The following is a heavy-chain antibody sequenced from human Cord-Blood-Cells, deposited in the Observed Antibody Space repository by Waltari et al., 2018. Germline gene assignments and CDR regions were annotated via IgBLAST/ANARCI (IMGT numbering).Heavy chain of an antibody. J-gene: IGHJ5*02. D-gene: IGHD6-13*01. CDR3: ARQQGSWYNWFDP. CDR2: ISYDGSNK. V-gene: IGHV3-30-3*01. CDR1: GFTFSSYA. Sequence: QVQLVESGGGVVQPGRSLRLSCAASGFTFSSYAIHWVRPAPGKGLEWVAVISYDGSNKYYADSVKGRFTISRDNSKNTLYLQMNSLRAEDTAVYYCARQQGSWYNWFDPWGQGTLVTVSS.